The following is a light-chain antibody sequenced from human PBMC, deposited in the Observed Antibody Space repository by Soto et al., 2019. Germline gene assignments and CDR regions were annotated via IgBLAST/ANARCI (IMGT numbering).Light chain of an antibody. CDR1: QNINNY. Sequence: DSQMTQSPSSLSASVGDRVTITCQASQNINNYLNWYQQKPGRAPDLLIYAASSLQSGVPSRFSGSGSGTDFTLTISSLQPEDFATYYCQQSYSTPHTFGQGTRLEIK. J-gene: IGKJ5*01. V-gene: IGKV1-39*01. CDR2: AAS. CDR3: QQSYSTPHT.